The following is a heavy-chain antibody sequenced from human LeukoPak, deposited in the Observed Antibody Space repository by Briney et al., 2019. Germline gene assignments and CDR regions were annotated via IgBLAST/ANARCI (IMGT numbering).Heavy chain of an antibody. CDR3: ARDDTTWYYFDY. CDR2: IFSDGRT. D-gene: IGHD1-14*01. J-gene: IGHJ4*02. Sequence: GGSLRLSCAASGFTVSSSYMSWVRQAPGKGLEWVSVIFSDGRTYYADSVKGRFTISRDYSKNTLYLQMNSLSAEDTAVYYCARDDTTWYYFDYWGQGTLVTVSS. CDR1: GFTVSSSY. V-gene: IGHV3-66*01.